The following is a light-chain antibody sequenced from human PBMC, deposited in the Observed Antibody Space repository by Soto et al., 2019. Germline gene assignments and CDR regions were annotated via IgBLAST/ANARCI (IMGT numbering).Light chain of an antibody. Sequence: DIQMTQSPSSLSASVGDRVTITCRASQSISSYLNWYQQKPGKAPKLLIYAASSLQSGVPSRFSGSRYGTDFTLTISSLQPEDFATYYCQQTYTHPKFGKGTKVDI. CDR2: AAS. CDR3: QQTYTHPK. V-gene: IGKV1-39*01. J-gene: IGKJ1*01. CDR1: QSISSY.